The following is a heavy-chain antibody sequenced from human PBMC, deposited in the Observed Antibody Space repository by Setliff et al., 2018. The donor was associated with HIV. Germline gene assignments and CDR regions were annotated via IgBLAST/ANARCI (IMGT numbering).Heavy chain of an antibody. J-gene: IGHJ4*02. CDR1: GGTFSNYA. D-gene: IGHD3-22*01. CDR2: IIPLFGTA. V-gene: IGHV1-69*06. CDR3: AKIQNPQGYYYDSSGYYPHPGSPDY. Sequence: ASVKVSCKASGGTFSNYAFSWVRQAPGQGLEWMGGIIPLFGTANYAQKFQGRVTITADKSTSTAYMELNSLRAEDTAVYYCAKIQNPQGYYYDSSGYYPHPGSPDYWGQGTLVTVSS.